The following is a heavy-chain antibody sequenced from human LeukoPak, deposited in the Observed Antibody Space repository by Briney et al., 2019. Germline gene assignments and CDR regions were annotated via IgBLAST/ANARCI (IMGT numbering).Heavy chain of an antibody. J-gene: IGHJ4*02. CDR3: ARDRVGVRAFDY. D-gene: IGHD3-10*01. CDR2: IYHSGST. Sequence: SGTLSLTCAVSGGSISSTNWWSWVRQPPGKGLEWIGEIYHSGSTNYNPSLKSRVTISADKSKNQFSLKLPYVTAADTAVYYCARDRVGVRAFDYWGQGTLVTVSS. CDR1: GGSISSTNW. V-gene: IGHV4-4*02.